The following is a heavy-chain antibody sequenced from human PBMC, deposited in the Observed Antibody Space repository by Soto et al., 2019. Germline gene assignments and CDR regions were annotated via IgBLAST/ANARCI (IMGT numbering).Heavy chain of an antibody. D-gene: IGHD4-17*01. CDR1: GFTFSSYG. V-gene: IGHV3-30*18. CDR2: ISYDGSNK. Sequence: PGGSLRLSCAASGFTFSSYGMHWVRQAPGKGLEWVAVISYDGSNKYYADSVKGRFTISRDNSKNTLYLQMNSLRAEDTAVYYCAKDLGYGDYAPGYWGQGTLVTVSS. J-gene: IGHJ4*02. CDR3: AKDLGYGDYAPGY.